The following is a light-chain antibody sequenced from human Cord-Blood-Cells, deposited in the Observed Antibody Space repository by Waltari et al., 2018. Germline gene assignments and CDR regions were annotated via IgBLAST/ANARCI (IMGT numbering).Light chain of an antibody. Sequence: QSALTQPASVSGSPGQSITISCTATSSAVGGSHYVSWYQQHPGKAPKLMIYDVSNRPSGVSNRFSGSKSGNTASLTISGLQAEDEADYYCSSYTSSSTLDVFGGGTKLTVL. CDR2: DVS. CDR1: SSAVGGSHY. V-gene: IGLV2-14*03. J-gene: IGLJ3*02. CDR3: SSYTSSSTLDV.